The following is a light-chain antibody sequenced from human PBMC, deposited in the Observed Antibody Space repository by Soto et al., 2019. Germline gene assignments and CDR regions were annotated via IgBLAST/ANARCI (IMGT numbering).Light chain of an antibody. Sequence: DIQMTQSPSTLSAFVGDRVTITCRASQSIGRWLAWYQQKPGKAPKLLIYDASSLESGVPSRFSGSGSGTEFTLTISSLQPDDFVTYYCQQYNTYSPERTFGQGTKVDIK. CDR1: QSIGRW. J-gene: IGKJ1*01. V-gene: IGKV1-5*01. CDR2: DAS. CDR3: QQYNTYSPERT.